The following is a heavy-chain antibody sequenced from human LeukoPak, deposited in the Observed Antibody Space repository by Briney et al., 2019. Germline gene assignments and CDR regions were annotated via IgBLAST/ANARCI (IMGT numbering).Heavy chain of an antibody. CDR3: ARVKQRYYFDY. D-gene: IGHD6-25*01. CDR1: GYTFTSYD. CDR2: ISAYNGNT. J-gene: IGHJ4*02. Sequence: GASVKVSCKASGYTFTSYDISWVRQAPGQGLEWMGWISAYNGNTNYAQKLQGRVTMTTDASTSTADMELRSLRSDDTAVYYCARVKQRYYFDYWGQGTLVTVSS. V-gene: IGHV1-18*01.